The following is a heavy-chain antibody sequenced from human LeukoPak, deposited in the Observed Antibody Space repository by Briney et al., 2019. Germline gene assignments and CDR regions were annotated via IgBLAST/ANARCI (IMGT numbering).Heavy chain of an antibody. CDR3: ARNQWSSPWFDP. V-gene: IGHV3-11*04. CDR2: ISSSGSTI. Sequence: NPGGSLRLSCAASGFTFSDYYMSWIRQAPGKGLEWVSYISSSGSTIYYADSVKGRFTISRDNAKNSLYLQMNSLRAEDTAVYYCARNQWSSPWFDPWGQGTLVTVSS. CDR1: GFTFSDYY. D-gene: IGHD2-15*01. J-gene: IGHJ5*02.